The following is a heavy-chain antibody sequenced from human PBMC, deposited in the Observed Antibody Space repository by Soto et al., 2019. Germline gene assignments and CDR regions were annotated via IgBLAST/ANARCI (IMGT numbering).Heavy chain of an antibody. D-gene: IGHD5-12*01. CDR2: ISGSSNNI. Sequence: EGSLRLSCSASGFAFSSYSMAWVRQAPGKGLEWVSYISGSSNNIYYADSVRGRFTISRDNAKNSLFLQMNSLRDEDTAVYYCGKEKPVMNSGYDAFDVWGQGT. J-gene: IGHJ3*01. CDR1: GFAFSSYS. CDR3: GKEKPVMNSGYDAFDV. V-gene: IGHV3-48*02.